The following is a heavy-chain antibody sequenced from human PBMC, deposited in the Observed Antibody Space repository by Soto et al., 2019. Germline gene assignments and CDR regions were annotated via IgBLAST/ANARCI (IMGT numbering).Heavy chain of an antibody. J-gene: IGHJ4*02. D-gene: IGHD2-15*01. V-gene: IGHV3-9*01. CDR3: AKDSGAEIVVVVAAGGVVDY. Sequence: EVQLVESGGGLVQPGRSLRLSCAASGFTFDDYAMHWVRQAPGKGLEWVSGISWNSGSIGYADSVKGRFTISRDNAKNSLYLQMNSPRAEDTALYYCAKDSGAEIVVVVAAGGVVDYWGQGTLVTVSS. CDR2: ISWNSGSI. CDR1: GFTFDDYA.